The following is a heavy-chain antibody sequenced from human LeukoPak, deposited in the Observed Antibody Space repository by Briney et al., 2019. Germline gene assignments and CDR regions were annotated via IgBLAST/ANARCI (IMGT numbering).Heavy chain of an antibody. Sequence: GGSLRLSCAASGFTFSSYDMSWVRQAPGKGLEWVSAISGSGGSTYYADSVKGRFTISRDNAKNSLYLQMNSLRAEDTAVYYCASELAYSSSSGFDYWGQGTLVTVSS. J-gene: IGHJ4*02. D-gene: IGHD6-6*01. CDR2: ISGSGGST. V-gene: IGHV3-23*01. CDR3: ASELAYSSSSGFDY. CDR1: GFTFSSYD.